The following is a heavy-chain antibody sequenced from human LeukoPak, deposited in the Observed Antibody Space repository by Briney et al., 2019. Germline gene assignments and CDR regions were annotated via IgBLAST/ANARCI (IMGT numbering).Heavy chain of an antibody. J-gene: IGHJ5*02. CDR1: GGSISSSSHY. Sequence: SETLSLTCTVSGGSISSSSHYWGWIRQPPGKGLEWIGSIYYSGSTYYNPSLKSRVTISVDTSKNQFSLKLSSVTAADTAVYYCARGSGSGSTFDPWGQGTLVTVSS. CDR2: IYYSGST. V-gene: IGHV4-39*07. CDR3: ARGSGSGSTFDP. D-gene: IGHD6-19*01.